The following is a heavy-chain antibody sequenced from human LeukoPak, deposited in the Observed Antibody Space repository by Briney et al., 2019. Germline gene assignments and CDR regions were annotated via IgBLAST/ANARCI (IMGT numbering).Heavy chain of an antibody. Sequence: GASVKVSCKASGYTFTSYYMHWVRQAPGQGLEWMGIINPSRGSTSYAQKFQGRVTMTRDMSTSTVYMELSSLRSEDTAVYYCARTVMGYDYVWGSYRHLYYYYMDVWGKGTTVTVSS. CDR1: GYTFTSYY. CDR2: INPSRGST. CDR3: ARTVMGYDYVWGSYRHLYYYYMDV. V-gene: IGHV1-46*01. D-gene: IGHD3-16*02. J-gene: IGHJ6*03.